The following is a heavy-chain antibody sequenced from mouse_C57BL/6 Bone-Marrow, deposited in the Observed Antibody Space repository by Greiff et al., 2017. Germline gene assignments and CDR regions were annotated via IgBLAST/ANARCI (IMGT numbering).Heavy chain of an antibody. D-gene: IGHD1-1*01. J-gene: IGHJ1*03. V-gene: IGHV1-54*01. CDR2: INPGSGGT. Sequence: QVQLQQSGAELVRPGTSVKVSCKASGYAFTNYLIEWVKQRPGQGLEWIGVINPGSGGTNYNEKFKGKATLTADKSSSTAYMQLSSLTSEDSAVYFCAMNYYGSISYWYFDVWGTGTTVTVSS. CDR1: GYAFTNYL. CDR3: AMNYYGSISYWYFDV.